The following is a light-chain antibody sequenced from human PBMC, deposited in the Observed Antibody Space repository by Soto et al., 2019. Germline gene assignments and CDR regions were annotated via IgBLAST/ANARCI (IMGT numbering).Light chain of an antibody. CDR2: EVT. CDR1: SSDVGDYIY. J-gene: IGLJ1*01. Sequence: QSELTQPASVSGSPGQSITISCTGTSSDVGDYIYVSWYQHHPGKAPKVMIYEVTNRPSGVSDRFSGSKSGNTASLTISGLQAEDEADYYCCSYTSSRTYVFGTGTNVTVL. CDR3: CSYTSSRTYV. V-gene: IGLV2-14*01.